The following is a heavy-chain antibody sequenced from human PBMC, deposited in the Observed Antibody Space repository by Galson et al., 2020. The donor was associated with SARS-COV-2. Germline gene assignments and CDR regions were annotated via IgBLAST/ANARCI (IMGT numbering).Heavy chain of an antibody. CDR1: GITFGSYA. CDR3: AESPGGRGGTGDDYCYIVDV. Sequence: GESLKISCVASGITFGSYAMSWVRQAPGKGLEWVSGISAGGDTTYYADSVRGRFTTSRDNSRNTLFLHMSSLRAGDTATYYCAESPGGRGGTGDDYCYIVDVWGQGTTVSVSS. J-gene: IGHJ6*02. D-gene: IGHD1-26*01. CDR2: ISAGGDTT. V-gene: IGHV3-23*01.